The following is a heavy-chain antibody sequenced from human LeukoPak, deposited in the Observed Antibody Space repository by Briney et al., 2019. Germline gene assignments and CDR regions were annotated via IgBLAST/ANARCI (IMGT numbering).Heavy chain of an antibody. J-gene: IGHJ3*02. CDR2: VHHSGTA. CDR1: NGSISNYF. V-gene: IGHV4-59*01. CDR3: ASLGGYYESSSYSQLDAFDI. D-gene: IGHD3-22*01. Sequence: SETLSLTCTVSNGSISNYFRSWIRQPPGKGLEWIGYVHHSGTANYNPSLMSRVNISIDTSEYRLSLKLSSVTAADTALYYCASLGGYYESSSYSQLDAFDIWGQGTVVTVSS.